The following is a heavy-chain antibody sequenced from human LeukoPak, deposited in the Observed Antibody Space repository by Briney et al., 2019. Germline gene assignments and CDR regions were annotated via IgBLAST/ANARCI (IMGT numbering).Heavy chain of an antibody. CDR1: GFTFSSYS. CDR2: ISSSSSYI. D-gene: IGHD5-18*01. Sequence: GGSLRLSCAASGFTFSSYSMNWVRQAPGKGLEWVSSISSSSSYIYYADSVKGRFTISRDNAKNSLYLQMNSLRAEDTAVYYCARDATAIAKGFDYWGQGTLVTVSS. CDR3: ARDATAIAKGFDY. J-gene: IGHJ4*02. V-gene: IGHV3-21*01.